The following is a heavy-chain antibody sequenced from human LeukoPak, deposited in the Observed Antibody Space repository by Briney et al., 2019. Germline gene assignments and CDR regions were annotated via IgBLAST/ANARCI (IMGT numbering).Heavy chain of an antibody. J-gene: IGHJ4*02. V-gene: IGHV4-34*01. CDR2: IYHSGST. CDR1: GGSFSGYY. CDR3: ARGDYGDYFID. D-gene: IGHD4-17*01. Sequence: SETLSLTCAVYGGSFSGYYWSWIRQPPGKGLEWIGYIYHSGSTYYNPSLKSRVTISVDRSKNQFSLKLSSVTAADTAVYYCARGDYGDYFIDWGQGTLVTVSS.